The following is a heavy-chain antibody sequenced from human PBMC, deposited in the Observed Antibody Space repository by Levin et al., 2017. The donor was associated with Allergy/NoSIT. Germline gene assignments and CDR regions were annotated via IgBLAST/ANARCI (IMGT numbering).Heavy chain of an antibody. D-gene: IGHD4-17*01. V-gene: IGHV5-51*01. Sequence: GESLKISCKGSGYSFSSYWIGWVRQMPGKGLEWMGAIFPGDSDTRYSPSFEGQVTIPADKSISTAFLQWSSLKAPDTAMFYLVRTADCGDYVALEFWGQGTLVTVSS. CDR1: GYSFSSYW. CDR2: IFPGDSDT. CDR3: VRTADCGDYVALEF. J-gene: IGHJ4*02.